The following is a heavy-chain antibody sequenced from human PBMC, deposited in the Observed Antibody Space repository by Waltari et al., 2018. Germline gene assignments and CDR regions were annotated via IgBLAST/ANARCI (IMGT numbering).Heavy chain of an antibody. Sequence: QVQLVQSGAEVKKPGASVKVSCEASGYTFAAGHIYWLRRAPGQGLEWMGWINPNGGGTNYAQKFQGRVTMTSDTSISTAYMELSGLKSDDTAVYYCARPHYCDTSGTSYFDLWGRGTLVTVSP. CDR2: INPNGGGT. D-gene: IGHD3-22*01. CDR3: ARPHYCDTSGTSYFDL. CDR1: GYTFAAGH. V-gene: IGHV1-2*02. J-gene: IGHJ2*01.